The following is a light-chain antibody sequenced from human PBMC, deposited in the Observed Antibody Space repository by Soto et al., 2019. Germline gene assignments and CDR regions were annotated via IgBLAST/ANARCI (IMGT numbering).Light chain of an antibody. CDR2: GAS. V-gene: IGKV3-15*01. CDR1: QSVTSN. J-gene: IGKJ1*01. Sequence: EIVMTQSPATLSVSPGERATLSCRASQSVTSNLVWYQQDPGQAPRLLIYGASSRVTDIPARFSGSGSGTEFTLTISSLQSEDFAIYHCQQYNDWPPTFGQGTKVDI. CDR3: QQYNDWPPT.